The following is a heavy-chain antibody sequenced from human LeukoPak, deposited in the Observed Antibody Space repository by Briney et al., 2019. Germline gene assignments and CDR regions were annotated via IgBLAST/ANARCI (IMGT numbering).Heavy chain of an antibody. J-gene: IGHJ4*02. D-gene: IGHD3-3*01. CDR2: ISAYNGNT. V-gene: IGHV1-18*01. Sequence: ASVKVSCKASGYSFTIYGISWVRQAPGQGLEWMGWISAYNGNTNYAQKLQGRVTMTTDTSTSTAYMELRSLRSDDTAVYYCARDAVTIFGVVITRFDYWGQGTLVTVSS. CDR1: GYSFTIYG. CDR3: ARDAVTIFGVVITRFDY.